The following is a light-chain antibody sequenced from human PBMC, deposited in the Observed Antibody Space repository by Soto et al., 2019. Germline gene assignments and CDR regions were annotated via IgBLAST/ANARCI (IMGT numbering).Light chain of an antibody. J-gene: IGKJ2*01. CDR3: QQYNTDSHT. CDR1: QSISNW. Sequence: DIQMTQSPSTLSASVGDSVTITCRASQSISNWLAWYQQKPGKATKLLIYRASALERGVPSRFTGSGSGTEFTLTISSLQPDDFAIYFCQQYNTDSHTFGQGTKLEIK. V-gene: IGKV1-5*03. CDR2: RAS.